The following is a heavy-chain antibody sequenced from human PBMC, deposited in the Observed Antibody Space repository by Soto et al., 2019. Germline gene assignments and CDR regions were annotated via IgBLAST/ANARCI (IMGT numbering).Heavy chain of an antibody. CDR1: GYTFSSHG. J-gene: IGHJ5*02. CDR2: VSGDNGNT. CDR3: ARDLGYWRSGTCQREWFDP. V-gene: IGHV1-18*01. D-gene: IGHD1-26*01. Sequence: QVQLVQSGAEVKKPGTSVKVSCTASGYTFSSHGISWVRQAPGQGLQWIGWVSGDNGNTNYAQRLQGRVTMTTDTSTITSHVVARSLGTDDTAVYYCARDLGYWRSGTCQREWFDPRGQGTLVIVSS.